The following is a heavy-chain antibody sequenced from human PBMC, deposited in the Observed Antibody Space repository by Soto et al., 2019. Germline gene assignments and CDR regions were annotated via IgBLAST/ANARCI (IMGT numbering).Heavy chain of an antibody. D-gene: IGHD5-18*01. CDR2: IYYSGST. J-gene: IGHJ3*02. V-gene: IGHV4-39*01. CDR1: GGSISSSSYY. Sequence: QLQLQESGPGLVKPSETLSLTCTVSGGSISSSSYYWGWIRQPPGKGLEWIGSIYYSGSTYYNPSLKSRVTISGDTSKNQFSRKLSSVTAAAAAVYYCARQGLQLWNHDAFDIWGQGTMVTVSS. CDR3: ARQGLQLWNHDAFDI.